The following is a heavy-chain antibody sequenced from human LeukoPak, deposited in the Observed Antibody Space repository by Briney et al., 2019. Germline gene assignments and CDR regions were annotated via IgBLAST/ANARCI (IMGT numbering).Heavy chain of an antibody. CDR2: ISSGGRTH. J-gene: IGHJ3*02. CDR1: GFTFSDYY. CDR3: ARGGRVEAKVLGI. D-gene: IGHD1-26*01. Sequence: GGSLRLSCAASGFTFSDYYMSWIRQAPGKGLEWISYISSGGRTHYHADSVKGRFTITRDNTQNSLYLQMNSLRAEDTAVYYCARGGRVEAKVLGIWGQGTMVTVSS. V-gene: IGHV3-11*04.